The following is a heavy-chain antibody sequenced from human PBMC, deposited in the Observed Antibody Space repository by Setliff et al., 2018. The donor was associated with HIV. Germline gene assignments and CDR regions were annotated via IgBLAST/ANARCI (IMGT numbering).Heavy chain of an antibody. CDR2: IYTSGST. Sequence: SETLSLTCTVADGSISTGSYYWSWVRQPAGRGLEWIGRIYTSGSTNYNPSLKSRVTMSVDTSKNQFSLNLTSVTAADTAVYYCARGRFVGFAYWGQGTLVTVSS. CDR1: DGSISTGSYY. J-gene: IGHJ4*02. V-gene: IGHV4-61*02. CDR3: ARGRFVGFAY. D-gene: IGHD3-16*02.